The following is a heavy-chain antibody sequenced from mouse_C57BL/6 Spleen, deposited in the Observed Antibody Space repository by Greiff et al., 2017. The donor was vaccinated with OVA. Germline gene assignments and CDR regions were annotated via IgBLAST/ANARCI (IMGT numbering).Heavy chain of an antibody. Sequence: QVQLQQSGPELVKPGASVKISCKASGYSFTSYYIHWVKQRPGQGLEWIGWIYPGSGNTKYNEKFKGKATLTADTSSSTAYMQLSSLTSEDSAVYYCAREGGSGFDYWGQGTTLTVSS. J-gene: IGHJ2*01. D-gene: IGHD3-2*02. CDR1: GYSFTSYY. CDR2: IYPGSGNT. CDR3: AREGGSGFDY. V-gene: IGHV1-66*01.